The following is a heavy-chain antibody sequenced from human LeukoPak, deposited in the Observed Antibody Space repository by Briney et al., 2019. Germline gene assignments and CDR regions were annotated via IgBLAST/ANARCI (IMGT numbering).Heavy chain of an antibody. Sequence: GGSLRLSCAASRFTVSSNYMSWVRQAPGKGLEWVSVIYSGDSTYYADSVKGRFAISRNNSKNTLYLQMNSLRAEDTAVYYCAKSDYYDYYGMDVWGQGTTVTVSS. V-gene: IGHV3-53*04. D-gene: IGHD2-21*02. CDR2: IYSGDST. J-gene: IGHJ6*02. CDR1: RFTVSSNY. CDR3: AKSDYYDYYGMDV.